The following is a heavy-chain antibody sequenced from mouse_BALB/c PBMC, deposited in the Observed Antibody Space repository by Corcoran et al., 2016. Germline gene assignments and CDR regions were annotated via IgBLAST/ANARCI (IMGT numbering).Heavy chain of an antibody. CDR2: IDPETGGT. D-gene: IGHD3-1*01. V-gene: IGHV1-15*01. J-gene: IGHJ2*01. CDR3: TGLYFDY. Sequence: QVQLQQSGAELVRPGASVTLSCKASGYTFTDYEMHWVKQTPVHGLEWIGAIDPETGGTAYNQKFKGKATLTADKSSSTAYMELRSLTSEDSAVYYCTGLYFDYWGQGTTLTVSS. CDR1: GYTFTDYE.